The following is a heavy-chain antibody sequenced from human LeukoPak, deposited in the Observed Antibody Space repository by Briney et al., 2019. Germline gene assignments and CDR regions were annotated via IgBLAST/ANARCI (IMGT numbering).Heavy chain of an antibody. CDR2: IYPGDSDT. CDR3: ARESGRVSDY. J-gene: IGHJ4*02. D-gene: IGHD2-15*01. Sequence: GESLKISCKGSGYSFTSYWIAWVRQMPGKGLEWMGIIYPGDSDTRYSPSFQGQVTFSAVKSISTAYLQWSSLKASDTAIYYCARESGRVSDYWGQGTLVTVSS. CDR1: GYSFTSYW. V-gene: IGHV5-51*01.